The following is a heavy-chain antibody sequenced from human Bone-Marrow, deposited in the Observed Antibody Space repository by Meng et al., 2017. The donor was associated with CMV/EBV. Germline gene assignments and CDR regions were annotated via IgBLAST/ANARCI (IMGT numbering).Heavy chain of an antibody. Sequence: FTGYYMHWVRQAPGQGLEWMGWINPNSGGTNYAQKCQGRVTMTRDTSISTAYMELSRLRSDDTAVYYCAREAYCGGDCYSGNNWFDPWGQGTLVTVSS. V-gene: IGHV1-2*02. D-gene: IGHD2-21*01. J-gene: IGHJ5*02. CDR1: FTGYY. CDR3: AREAYCGGDCYSGNNWFDP. CDR2: INPNSGGT.